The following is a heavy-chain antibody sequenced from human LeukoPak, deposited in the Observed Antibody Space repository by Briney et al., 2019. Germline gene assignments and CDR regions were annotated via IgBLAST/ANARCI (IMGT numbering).Heavy chain of an antibody. V-gene: IGHV4-30-4*08. CDR1: GGSNSSANHF. CDR3: AREVIIVGDSDAFDL. Sequence: PSETLSLTCTISGGSNSSANHFWSWVRQSPGEGLEWIGYIFYDGRAHYNPSLRSRLSMSIDVSKNQFSLSLGSVTAADTAIYYCAREVIIVGDSDAFDLWGHGTMVTVSS. D-gene: IGHD1-26*01. CDR2: IFYDGRA. J-gene: IGHJ3*01.